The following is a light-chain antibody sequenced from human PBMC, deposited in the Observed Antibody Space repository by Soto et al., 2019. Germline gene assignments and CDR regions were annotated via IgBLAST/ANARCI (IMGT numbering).Light chain of an antibody. CDR3: QQRSNWPLT. V-gene: IGKV3-11*01. J-gene: IGKJ4*01. Sequence: EIVLIQSPATLSLSPGERATLSCRASQSVSSYLAWYQQKPGQAPRLLVYDASNRATGIPARFSGSGSGTDFTLTISSLEPEDFAVYYCQQRSNWPLTFGGGTKVQTK. CDR2: DAS. CDR1: QSVSSY.